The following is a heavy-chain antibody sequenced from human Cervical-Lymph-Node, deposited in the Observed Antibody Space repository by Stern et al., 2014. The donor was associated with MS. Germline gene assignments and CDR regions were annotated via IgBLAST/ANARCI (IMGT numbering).Heavy chain of an antibody. V-gene: IGHV1-18*01. Sequence: QVQLGQSGAEVKKPGASVKVSCKTSAYNFTNYGVTWVRQAPGQGLEWMGWISGYNGNTNYAQKFQGRVTMTTDTSTNTAYMELRSLRSSDTAVYYCARAGYDVSGLSDYWGQGTLVTVSS. CDR3: ARAGYDVSGLSDY. CDR1: AYNFTNYG. CDR2: ISGYNGNT. D-gene: IGHD5-12*01. J-gene: IGHJ4*02.